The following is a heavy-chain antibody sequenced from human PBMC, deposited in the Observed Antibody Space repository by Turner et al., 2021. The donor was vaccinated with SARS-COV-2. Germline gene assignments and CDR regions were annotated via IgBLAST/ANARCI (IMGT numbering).Heavy chain of an antibody. CDR2: MNPDSGNT. D-gene: IGHD2-2*01. CDR1: GYAFPSYD. CDR3: ARGGYCSSTSCSPYWYFDL. Sequence: QVQLVQSRAEVTKPGASVTVSCNASGYAFPSYDINWGRQATGQGLEWMGWMNPDSGNTAYAQKFQGRVTITRNTSISTAYMELSSLRSEDTAVDYCARGGYCSSTSCSPYWYFDLWGRGTLVTVSS. J-gene: IGHJ2*01. V-gene: IGHV1-8*03.